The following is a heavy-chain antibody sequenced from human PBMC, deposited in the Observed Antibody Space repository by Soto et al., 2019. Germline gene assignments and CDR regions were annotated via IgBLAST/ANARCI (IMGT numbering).Heavy chain of an antibody. CDR3: AGGPTWYYYAA. V-gene: IGHV4-59*01. J-gene: IGHJ4*02. CDR2: IYYSGST. D-gene: IGHD3-10*01. CDR1: GGSISSYY. Sequence: SETRSLTCTVSGGSISSYYWSWIRQPPGKGLEWIGYIYYSGSTNYNPSLKSRVTISVDTSKNQFSLKLSSVAAADPAVDYCAGGPTWYYYAAGGQGTRVTVSS.